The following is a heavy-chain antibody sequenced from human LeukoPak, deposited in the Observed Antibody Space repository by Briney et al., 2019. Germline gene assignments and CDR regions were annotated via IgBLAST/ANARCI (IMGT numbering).Heavy chain of an antibody. V-gene: IGHV1-2*02. Sequence: GASVKVSCKSSGYTFIDYYIHWVRQAPGQGLEWMGWINPNSGATKYAQNSQGRVSMTRDTSINTAYMDLTNLRSDDTAIFYCARVKKLMPEFEFWGQGTLVTVSS. CDR2: INPNSGAT. CDR1: GYTFIDYY. CDR3: ARVKKLMPEFEF. D-gene: IGHD2-2*01. J-gene: IGHJ4*02.